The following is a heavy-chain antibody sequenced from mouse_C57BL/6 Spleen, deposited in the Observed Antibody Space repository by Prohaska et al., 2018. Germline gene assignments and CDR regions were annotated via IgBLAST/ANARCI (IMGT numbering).Heavy chain of an antibody. Sequence: QIQLVQSGPELKKPGETVKISCKASGYTFTTYGMSWVKQAPGKGLKWMGWINTYSGVPTYADDFKGRFAFSLETSASTAYLQINNLKNEDTATYFCASGGNYRYYWGQGTTLTVSS. CDR2: INTYSGVP. D-gene: IGHD2-1*01. J-gene: IGHJ2*01. CDR1: GYTFTTYG. CDR3: ASGGNYRYY. V-gene: IGHV9-3*01.